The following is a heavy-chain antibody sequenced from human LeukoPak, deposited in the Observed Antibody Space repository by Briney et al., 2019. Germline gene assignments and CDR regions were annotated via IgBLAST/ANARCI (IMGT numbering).Heavy chain of an antibody. D-gene: IGHD3-10*01. V-gene: IGHV3-53*01. Sequence: GGSLRLSCAASGFTFSSYGMHWVRQAPGKGLEWVSVLYSGGNTYYADSVKGRFTISRDNSKNTLYLQMNSLRAEDTAVYYCARYDGGSGPFDYWGQGTLVTVSS. J-gene: IGHJ4*02. CDR1: GFTFSSYG. CDR3: ARYDGGSGPFDY. CDR2: LYSGGNT.